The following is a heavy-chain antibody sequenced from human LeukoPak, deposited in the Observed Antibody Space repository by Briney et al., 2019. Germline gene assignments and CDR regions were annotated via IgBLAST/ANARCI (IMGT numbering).Heavy chain of an antibody. J-gene: IGHJ4*02. CDR3: ALIVVVASGMAPNDY. Sequence: ASVKISCKTSGFTFTDYYINWVQQAPGKGLEWMGRLNPEDGETTFSERFQGRVALTADTSTDTAYMELTSLRSEDTAVYYCALIVVVASGMAPNDYWGQGTLVTVSS. D-gene: IGHD2-21*02. CDR2: LNPEDGET. CDR1: GFTFTDYY. V-gene: IGHV1-69-2*01.